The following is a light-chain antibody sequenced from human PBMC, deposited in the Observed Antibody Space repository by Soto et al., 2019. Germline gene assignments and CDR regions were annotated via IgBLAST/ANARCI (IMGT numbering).Light chain of an antibody. V-gene: IGLV3-21*02. CDR2: DDS. J-gene: IGLJ1*01. CDR1: NIGSKS. CDR3: QVWDSSSDHPSHV. Sequence: SYELTQPPSVSVAPGQTARITCGGNNIGSKSVHWYQQKPGQAPVLVVYDDSDRPSGIPERFSGSNSGNTATLTISGVEAGDEADYYCQVWDSSSDHPSHVFGTGTKVTVL.